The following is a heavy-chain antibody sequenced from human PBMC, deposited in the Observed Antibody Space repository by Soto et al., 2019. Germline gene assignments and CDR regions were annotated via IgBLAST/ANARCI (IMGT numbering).Heavy chain of an antibody. CDR1: GYTFTSSG. CDR3: VRDSGSYMYVSD. J-gene: IGHJ4*02. Sequence: QVQLVQSGAEVKKPGASVKVSCKASGYTFTSSGFSWVRQAPGQGLEWMAWIRAYNGETHYAQKFQGRVTMTTDTSTSTSYMELRSLRSDDTAVYYCVRDSGSYMYVSDWGQGTLVTVSS. V-gene: IGHV1-18*01. CDR2: IRAYNGET. D-gene: IGHD1-26*01.